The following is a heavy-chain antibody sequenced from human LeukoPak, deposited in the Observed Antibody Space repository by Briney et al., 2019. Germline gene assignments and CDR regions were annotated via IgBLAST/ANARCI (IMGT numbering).Heavy chain of an antibody. CDR2: IYYSGST. CDR3: ARDRQGYCTNGVCPDYFDY. Sequence: SQTLSLTCTVSGGSISSGGYYWSWIRQHPGKGLEWIGYIYYSGSTYYNPSLKSRVTISVDTSKNQFSLKLSPVTAADTAVYYCARDRQGYCTNGVCPDYFDYWGQGTLVTVSS. D-gene: IGHD2-8*01. CDR1: GGSISSGGYY. V-gene: IGHV4-31*03. J-gene: IGHJ4*02.